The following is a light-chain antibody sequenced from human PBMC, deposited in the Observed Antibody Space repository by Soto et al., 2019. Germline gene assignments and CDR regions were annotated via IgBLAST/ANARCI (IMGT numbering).Light chain of an antibody. Sequence: EIVMTQSPATLSVSPGERATLSCRASHSVRSSLAWYQQKPGQAPRLLIHGASTRATGIPGRFSGSGSGTEFTLIISSLQPEDFAVYYCQQYNEWPETFGHGTRVEI. J-gene: IGKJ1*01. CDR3: QQYNEWPET. CDR2: GAS. CDR1: HSVRSS. V-gene: IGKV3-15*01.